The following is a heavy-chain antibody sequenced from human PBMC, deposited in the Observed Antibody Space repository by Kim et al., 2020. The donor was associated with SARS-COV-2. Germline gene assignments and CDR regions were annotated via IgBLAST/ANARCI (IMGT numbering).Heavy chain of an antibody. J-gene: IGHJ5*02. CDR1: GFTFSSYW. CDR2: IKSDWSYT. CDR3: ARGSFQQGFDP. D-gene: IGHD6-13*01. V-gene: IGHV3-74*01. Sequence: GSLRLSCEASGFTFSSYWMNWVRQGPGKGLVWVSRIKSDWSYTHYADSVKGRFTISRDNAKNTLHLQLNSLGVEDTAIYYCARGSFQQGFDPWGQGTLVTVSS.